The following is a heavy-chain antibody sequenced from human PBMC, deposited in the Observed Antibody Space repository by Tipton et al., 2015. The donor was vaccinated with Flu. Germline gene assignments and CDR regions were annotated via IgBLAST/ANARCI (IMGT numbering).Heavy chain of an antibody. D-gene: IGHD6-19*01. Sequence: GLVKPSETLSLTCTVSGGSISSYYWSWIRQPPGKGLEWIGYIYYSGSTNYNPSLKGRVTISVDTSKNQFSLKLSSVTAADTAVYYCAGSGWYAGDYWGQGTLVTVSS. V-gene: IGHV4-59*01. J-gene: IGHJ4*02. CDR1: GGSISSYY. CDR3: AGSGWYAGDY. CDR2: IYYSGST.